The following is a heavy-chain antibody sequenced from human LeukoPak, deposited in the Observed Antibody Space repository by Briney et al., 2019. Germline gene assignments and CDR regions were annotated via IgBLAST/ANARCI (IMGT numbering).Heavy chain of an antibody. J-gene: IGHJ4*02. CDR1: GGSFSGYY. D-gene: IGHD1-1*01. CDR2: INHSGST. CDR3: ARGTGYDY. V-gene: IGHV4-34*01. Sequence: PSETLSLTCAVYGGSFSGYYWSWIRQPPGKGLEWIGEINHSGSTNYNPSLKSRVTISVDTSKNQFSLKLSSVTAADTAVYYCARGTGYDYWGQGTLVTVSS.